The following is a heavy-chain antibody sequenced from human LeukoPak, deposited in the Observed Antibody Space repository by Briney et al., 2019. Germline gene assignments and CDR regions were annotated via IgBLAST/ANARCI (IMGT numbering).Heavy chain of an antibody. CDR1: GFAVDDYG. CDR3: ARGPWKQEDGDGIDPWYFDL. D-gene: IGHD4-17*01. Sequence: GGSLRLSCAVSGFAVDDYGMSWVRQVPGKGLEWVSNTNWNGSLTSYEDPVRGRLTISRDNAKNSLYLQMNSLRAEDTGLYHCARGPWKQEDGDGIDPWYFDLWGGGTLVTVSS. V-gene: IGHV3-20*01. CDR2: TNWNGSLT. J-gene: IGHJ2*01.